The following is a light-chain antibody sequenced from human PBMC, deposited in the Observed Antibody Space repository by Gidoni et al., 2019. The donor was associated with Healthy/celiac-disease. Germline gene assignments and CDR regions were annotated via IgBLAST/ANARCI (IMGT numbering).Light chain of an antibody. J-gene: IGKJ4*01. CDR1: QSVSSY. CDR2: DAS. V-gene: IGKV3-11*01. CDR3: QQRSNWPRLT. Sequence: EIVLTQSPATLSLSPGERATLSCRASQSVSSYLAWYQQKPGQAPRLHIYDASTRATGIPARFSGSGSGTDFTLTISSLEPEDFAVYYCQQRSNWPRLTFGGGTKVEIK.